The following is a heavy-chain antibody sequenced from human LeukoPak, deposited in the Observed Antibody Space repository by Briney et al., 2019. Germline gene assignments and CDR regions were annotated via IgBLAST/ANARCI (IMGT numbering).Heavy chain of an antibody. Sequence: GGSLSLSCAASGFTFSSYWMGWVRQAPGKRLEWVANMNIDGSEKYYADSAKGRFTISRDNARNSVYLQMNSLRVEDTAAYYCARDPVEWELLLDYWGQGTLVTVSS. CDR1: GFTFSSYW. V-gene: IGHV3-7*01. D-gene: IGHD1-26*01. CDR2: MNIDGSEK. J-gene: IGHJ4*02. CDR3: ARDPVEWELLLDY.